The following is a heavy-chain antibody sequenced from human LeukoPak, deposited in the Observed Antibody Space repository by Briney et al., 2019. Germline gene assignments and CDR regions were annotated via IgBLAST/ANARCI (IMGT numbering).Heavy chain of an antibody. CDR2: ILYSGTT. J-gene: IGHJ3*01. D-gene: IGHD4/OR15-4a*01. V-gene: IGHV4-59*01. CDR3: ARVRDFGADSDAFDV. CDR1: GGPISSFN. Sequence: SETLSLTCTVSGGPISSFNWNWLRQLPGKRLEWIGRILYSGTTDYNASLKSRVTISRDTSKNHFSLNLSAVTAADTAVYFCARVRDFGADSDAFDVWGQGTMVTVSS.